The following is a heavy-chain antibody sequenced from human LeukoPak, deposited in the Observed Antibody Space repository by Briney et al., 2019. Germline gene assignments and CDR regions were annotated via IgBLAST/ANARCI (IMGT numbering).Heavy chain of an antibody. J-gene: IGHJ4*02. V-gene: IGHV3-74*01. D-gene: IGHD3-16*01. CDR3: ARSMGE. Sequence: GGSLRLSSEAPGFTFSGSWMHWVRQALGEGLEWVSRINTDGSGTSYAGSVKGRFTISRDNAKNTLYRQINSLRAEDTAVYYCARSMGEGGQGTLVTVSS. CDR2: INTDGSGT. CDR1: GFTFSGSW.